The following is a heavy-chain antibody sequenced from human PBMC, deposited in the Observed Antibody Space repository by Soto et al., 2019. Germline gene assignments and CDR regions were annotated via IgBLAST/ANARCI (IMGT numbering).Heavy chain of an antibody. D-gene: IGHD3-16*02. J-gene: IGHJ4*02. CDR1: GFTFSSYA. CDR3: AKDIARFRYSFDY. CDR2: ISGSGGST. Sequence: EVQLLESGGGLVQPGGSLRLSCAASGFTFSSYAMSWVRQAPGKGLEWVSAISGSGGSTYYADSVKGRFTISRDNSKNPLYLQMNSLRAEDTAVYYCAKDIARFRYSFDYWGQGTLVTVSS. V-gene: IGHV3-23*01.